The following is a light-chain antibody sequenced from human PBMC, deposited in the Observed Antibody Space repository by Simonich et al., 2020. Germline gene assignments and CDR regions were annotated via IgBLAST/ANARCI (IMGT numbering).Light chain of an antibody. Sequence: EIQMTQSPSTLSASVGDRVTITGRASPSISSWLAWYQLKPGKAPKLLIYKASRLESGVPARFSGSGSGTDFTLTISSLQAADVAVYYCQQYYSTRTFGQWTKVEIK. CDR2: KAS. V-gene: IGKV1-5*03. CDR1: PSISSW. CDR3: QQYYSTRT. J-gene: IGKJ1*01.